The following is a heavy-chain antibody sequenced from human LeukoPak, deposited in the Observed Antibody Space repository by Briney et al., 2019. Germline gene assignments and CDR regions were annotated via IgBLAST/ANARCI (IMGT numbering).Heavy chain of an antibody. CDR1: GGSISNYY. CDR3: ARETSQKGAHYMDV. CDR2: IYYSGTT. D-gene: IGHD3-16*01. Sequence: PSETLSLTCTVSGGSISNYYWNWIRQPPGKGLELIGYIYYSGTTNYNTSLKSRVTISVDTPKNQFSLKLTSVTAADTAVYYCARETSQKGAHYMDVWGKGTTVTISS. J-gene: IGHJ6*03. V-gene: IGHV4-59*01.